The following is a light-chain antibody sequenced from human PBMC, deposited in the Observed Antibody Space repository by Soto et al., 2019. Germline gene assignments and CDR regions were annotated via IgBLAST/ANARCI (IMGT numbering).Light chain of an antibody. CDR1: SSDVGGYNY. J-gene: IGLJ2*01. Sequence: QSALTQPASVSGSRGQSITISCTGTSSDVGGYNYVSWYQQHPGKAPKLMIYEVSNRPSGVSTRFSGSKSGNTASLTISGLQAEDEADYYCNSYTSSTTRVFGGGTKLTVL. CDR3: NSYTSSTTRV. CDR2: EVS. V-gene: IGLV2-14*01.